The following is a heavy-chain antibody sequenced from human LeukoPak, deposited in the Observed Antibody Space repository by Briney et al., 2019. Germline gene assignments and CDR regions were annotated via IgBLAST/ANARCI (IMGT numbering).Heavy chain of an antibody. CDR2: IIPILGIA. CDR1: GGTFSSYT. J-gene: IGHJ6*03. D-gene: IGHD4-11*01. CDR3: ARDPGDYSNYKYYYYYMDV. V-gene: IGHV1-69*04. Sequence: SVKVSCKASGGTFSSYTISWVRQAPGQGLEWMGRIIPILGIANYAQKFQGRVTITADKSTSTAYMELSSLRSEDTAVYYCARDPGDYSNYKYYYYYMDVWGKGTTVTVSS.